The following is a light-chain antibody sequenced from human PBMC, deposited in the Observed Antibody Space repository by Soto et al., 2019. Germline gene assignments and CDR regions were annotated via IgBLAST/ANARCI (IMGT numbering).Light chain of an antibody. V-gene: IGKV1-6*02. CDR3: LQDHNYPLT. CDR2: AAA. Sequence: AIQMAQSPSSLSASVGVRVTITCRASQGIGNDVGWFQQKPGKAPKLLIYAAATLQSGVPSRFSGSRSGTDFTLTISSLQPEDFATYYCLQDHNYPLTFGGGTKVEIK. J-gene: IGKJ4*01. CDR1: QGIGND.